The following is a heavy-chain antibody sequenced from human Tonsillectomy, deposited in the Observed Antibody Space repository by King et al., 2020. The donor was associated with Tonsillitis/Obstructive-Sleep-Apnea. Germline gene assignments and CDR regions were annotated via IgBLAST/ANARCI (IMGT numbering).Heavy chain of an antibody. V-gene: IGHV4-4*07. CDR3: ARNYYDSSGYYYYFDY. Sequence: VQLQESGPGLVKPSETLSLTCTVSGGSISSYYWSWIRQPAGKGLEWIGRIYTSGSTNYNPSLKSRVTMSVDTSKNQFSLKLSSVTAADTAVYYCARNYYDSSGYYYYFDYWGQGTLVTVPS. CDR1: GGSISSYY. CDR2: IYTSGST. J-gene: IGHJ4*02. D-gene: IGHD3-22*01.